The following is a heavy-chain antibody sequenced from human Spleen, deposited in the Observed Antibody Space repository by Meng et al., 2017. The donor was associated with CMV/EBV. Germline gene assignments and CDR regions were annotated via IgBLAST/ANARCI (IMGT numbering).Heavy chain of an antibody. V-gene: IGHV3-9*01. CDR1: GLTFDDFA. D-gene: IGHD4-17*01. CDR3: AKGTYGDYYWYGMDV. J-gene: IGHJ6*02. CDR2: ISWNSDRK. Sequence: GGSLRLSCVASGLTFDDFAMHWVRQAPGKGPEWVAGISWNSDRKLYADSVKGRFTISRDNAKSSLYLQVNTLRIEDTALYYCAKGTYGDYYWYGMDVWGQGTTVTVSS.